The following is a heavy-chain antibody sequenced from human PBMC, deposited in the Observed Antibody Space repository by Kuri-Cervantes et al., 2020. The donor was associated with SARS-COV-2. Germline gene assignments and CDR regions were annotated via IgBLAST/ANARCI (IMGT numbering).Heavy chain of an antibody. CDR3: SLSSSSVYYYYMDV. V-gene: IGHV3-23*01. J-gene: IGHJ6*03. CDR1: GFTFGSYA. D-gene: IGHD6-13*01. CDR2: ISGSGGST. Sequence: GESLKISCAASGFTFGSYAMSWVRQAPGKGLEWVSAISGSGGSTYYADSVKGRFTISRDNSKNTLYLQMNSLRAEDTAVYYCSLSSSSVYYYYMDVWGKGTTVTVSS.